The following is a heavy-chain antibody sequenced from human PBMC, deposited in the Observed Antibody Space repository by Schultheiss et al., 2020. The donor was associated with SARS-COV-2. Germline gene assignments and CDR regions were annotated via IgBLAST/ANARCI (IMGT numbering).Heavy chain of an antibody. CDR1: GYTFTGYY. Sequence: ASVKVSCKASGYTFTGYYMHWVRQAPGQGLEWMGWINPNSGGTNYAQKFQGRVTMTRDTSISTAYMELSRLRSDDTAVYYCARPEDFWSGYPVVDYWGQGTLVTVSS. V-gene: IGHV1-2*02. CDR2: INPNSGGT. D-gene: IGHD3-3*01. CDR3: ARPEDFWSGYPVVDY. J-gene: IGHJ4*02.